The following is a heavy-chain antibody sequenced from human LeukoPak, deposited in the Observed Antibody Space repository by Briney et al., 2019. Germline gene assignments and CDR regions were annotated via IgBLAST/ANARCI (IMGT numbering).Heavy chain of an antibody. CDR2: ISGSGIST. D-gene: IGHD2-2*01. V-gene: IGHV3-23*01. J-gene: IGHJ4*02. Sequence: GGSLRLSCAASGFTFSSYSMNWVRQAPGKGLEWVSSISGSGISTYYANSVKGRFSISRDNSKNTLDLQMNSLGAEDTAVYFCAKDYIGYDQDFDYWGQGTLVTVSS. CDR3: AKDYIGYDQDFDY. CDR1: GFTFSSYS.